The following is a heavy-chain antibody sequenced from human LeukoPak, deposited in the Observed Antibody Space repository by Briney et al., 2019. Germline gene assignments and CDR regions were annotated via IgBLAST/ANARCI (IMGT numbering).Heavy chain of an antibody. CDR1: GGSFSGYY. J-gene: IGHJ5*02. CDR3: ARGLVRGDCSSTSCSNWFDP. V-gene: IGHV4-34*01. Sequence: SETLSLTCAVYGGSFSGYYWSWIRQPPGKGPEWIGEINHSGSTNYNPSLKSRVTISVDTSKNQFSLKLSSVTAADTAVYYCARGLVRGDCSSTSCSNWFDPWGQGTLVTVSS. D-gene: IGHD2-2*01. CDR2: INHSGST.